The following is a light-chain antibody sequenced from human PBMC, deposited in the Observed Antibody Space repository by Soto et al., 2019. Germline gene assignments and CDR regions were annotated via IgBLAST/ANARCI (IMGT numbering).Light chain of an antibody. J-gene: IGKJ2*01. CDR1: QSVLYSSNNKNY. CDR3: QQYYSPPYT. V-gene: IGKV4-1*01. CDR2: WAS. Sequence: DIVMTQSPDSLAVSLGERATINCKSSQSVLYSSNNKNYLAWYQQKPGQPPKLLIYWASTRESGAPDRFSGSGSGTGFTLTISSLQAEDLAVYYCQQYYSPPYTFGQGTKLEIK.